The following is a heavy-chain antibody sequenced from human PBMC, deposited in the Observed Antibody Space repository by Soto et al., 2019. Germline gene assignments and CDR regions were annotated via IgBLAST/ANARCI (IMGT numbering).Heavy chain of an antibody. J-gene: IGHJ6*02. V-gene: IGHV1-3*01. CDR1: GYTFTSYA. CDR3: ARDQLGYCSSTSCYAGPPADTYGMDV. Sequence: ASVKVSCKASGYTFTSYAMHWVRQAPGQRLEWMGWINAGNGNTKYSQKFQGRVTITRDTSASTAYMGLSSLRSEDTAVYYCARDQLGYCSSTSCYAGPPADTYGMDVWGQGTTVTVSS. D-gene: IGHD2-2*01. CDR2: INAGNGNT.